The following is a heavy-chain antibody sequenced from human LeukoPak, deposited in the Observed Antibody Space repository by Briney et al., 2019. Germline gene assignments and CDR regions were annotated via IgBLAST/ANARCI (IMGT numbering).Heavy chain of an antibody. CDR3: AKDAESYYYDSSGQDY. CDR1: GFTVSSNY. J-gene: IGHJ4*02. CDR2: IYSGGST. Sequence: PGGSLRLSCAASGFTVSSNYMRWVRQAPGKGLEWVSIIYSGGSTFYADSVKGRFTISRDNSKNTLYLQMNSLRAEDTAVYYCAKDAESYYYDSSGQDYWGQGTLVTVSS. V-gene: IGHV3-53*05. D-gene: IGHD3-22*01.